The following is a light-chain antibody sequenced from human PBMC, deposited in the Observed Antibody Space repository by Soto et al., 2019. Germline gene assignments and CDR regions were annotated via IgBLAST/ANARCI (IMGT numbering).Light chain of an antibody. J-gene: IGKJ1*01. CDR2: DAS. Sequence: EIVFTQSPSTLSLSPGDRDTLYCGASQSVSNNYLAWYQQKPGLAPRLLIYDASYRANGIPDRFSGSGSGTDFTLTISRLEPEDFVVYYCQQYGSSTRTFGQGTKVDIK. V-gene: IGKV3D-20*01. CDR1: QSVSNNY. CDR3: QQYGSSTRT.